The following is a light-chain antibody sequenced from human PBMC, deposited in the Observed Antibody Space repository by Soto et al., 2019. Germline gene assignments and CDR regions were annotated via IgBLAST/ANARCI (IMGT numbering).Light chain of an antibody. CDR1: QSVSSNY. V-gene: IGKV3-20*01. CDR3: QQYGSSPFT. Sequence: EIVLTQSPGTLSLSPGERATLSCRASQSVSSNYLTWYQQKPGQAPRLLIHGASSRATGIPDRFSGSGSGTDFALTISSLEPEGFAVYYCQQYGSSPFTFGPGTNVDIK. CDR2: GAS. J-gene: IGKJ3*01.